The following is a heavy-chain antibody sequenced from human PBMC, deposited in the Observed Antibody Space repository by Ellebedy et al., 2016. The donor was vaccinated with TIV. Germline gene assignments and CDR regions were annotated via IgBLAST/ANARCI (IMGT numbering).Heavy chain of an antibody. CDR2: ISYDGSNK. D-gene: IGHD4-17*01. Sequence: GESLKISXAASGFTFSSYAMHWVRQAPGKGLEWVAVISYDGSNKYYADSVKGRFTISRDNSKNTLYLQMNSLRSEDTAVYYCARDRGRTTVTTFDYWGQGTLVTVSS. J-gene: IGHJ4*02. CDR1: GFTFSSYA. V-gene: IGHV3-30-3*01. CDR3: ARDRGRTTVTTFDY.